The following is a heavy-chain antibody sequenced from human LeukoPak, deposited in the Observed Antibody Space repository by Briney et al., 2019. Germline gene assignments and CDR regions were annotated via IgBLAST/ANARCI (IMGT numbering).Heavy chain of an antibody. CDR2: INHGGRT. V-gene: IGHV4-34*01. D-gene: IGHD2-2*01. CDR3: ARDVVVVPAAIHYGMDV. Sequence: SETLSLTCAVYGGSFSDYFWGWIRQPPGKGLEWIGEINHGGRTYYNPSLKSRVTISVDTSKNQFSLNLSSVTAADTAVYYCARDVVVVPAAIHYGMDVWSQGTTVTVSS. CDR1: GGSFSDYF. J-gene: IGHJ6*02.